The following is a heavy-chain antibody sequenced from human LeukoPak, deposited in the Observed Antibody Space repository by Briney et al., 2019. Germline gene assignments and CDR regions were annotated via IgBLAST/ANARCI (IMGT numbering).Heavy chain of an antibody. CDR3: ATSPTSTYYYDSSGYPLGQYYFDY. J-gene: IGHJ4*02. V-gene: IGHV3-7*01. Sequence: GGSLRLSCAASGFTFSSYWMSWVRQAPGKGLEWVANIKRDGSEKYYVDSVKGRFTISRDNAKNSLYLQMNSLRAEDTAVYYCATSPTSTYYYDSSGYPLGQYYFDYWGQGTLVTVSS. CDR1: GFTFSSYW. CDR2: IKRDGSEK. D-gene: IGHD3-22*01.